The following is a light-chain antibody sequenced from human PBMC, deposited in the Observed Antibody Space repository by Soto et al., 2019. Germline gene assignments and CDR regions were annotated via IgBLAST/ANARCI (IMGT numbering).Light chain of an antibody. Sequence: QSALTQPASVSGSPGQSITISCTGTSSDIGTYNSVSWYQHHPGKAPKLIIHEVSNRPSGVSNRFSGSKSVNTASLTISGLQTEDEADYYCSSYLSTSALGFGGGTKVTVL. CDR3: SSYLSTSALG. J-gene: IGLJ3*02. CDR1: SSDIGTYNS. V-gene: IGLV2-14*01. CDR2: EVS.